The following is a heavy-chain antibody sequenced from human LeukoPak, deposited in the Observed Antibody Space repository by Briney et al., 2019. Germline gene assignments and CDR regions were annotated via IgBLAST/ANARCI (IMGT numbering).Heavy chain of an antibody. J-gene: IGHJ2*01. CDR2: INHSGST. V-gene: IGHV4-34*01. CDR3: ARGTGRVRYRPAYWYFDL. D-gene: IGHD3-9*01. CDR1: GGSFSGYY. Sequence: SETLSLTCAVYGGSFSGYYWSWIRQPPGKGLEWIGEINHSGSTNYNPSLKSRVTISVDTSKNQFSLKLSSVPAADTAVYYCARGTGRVRYRPAYWYFDLWGRGTLVTVSS.